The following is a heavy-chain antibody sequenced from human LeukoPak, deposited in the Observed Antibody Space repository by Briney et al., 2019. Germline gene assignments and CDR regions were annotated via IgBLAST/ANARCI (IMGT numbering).Heavy chain of an antibody. V-gene: IGHV4-59*01. CDR3: ARCKLGSSWFLDY. CDR2: IYYSGST. D-gene: IGHD6-13*01. Sequence: SETLSLTCTVSGGSISRYYGSWIRQPPGKGLGWIGDIYYSGSTNYNPSLKSRVTISVDTSKNQFSLKLSSVSAADTAVYYYARCKLGSSWFLDYWGQGTLVTVSS. J-gene: IGHJ4*02. CDR1: GGSISRYY.